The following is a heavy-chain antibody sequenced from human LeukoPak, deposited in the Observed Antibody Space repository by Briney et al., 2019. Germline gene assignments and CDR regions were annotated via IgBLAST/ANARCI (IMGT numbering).Heavy chain of an antibody. CDR3: ARAHYNWNEPPFDS. D-gene: IGHD1-20*01. CDR1: GFFFSSYG. V-gene: IGHV3-33*01. Sequence: GSLRLSCAASGFFFSSYGMHRVRLAPGKGLEWVALIWYDGSNKYYADSVKGRFTISRDNSKNTLSLQMNSLRAEDTAVYYCARAHYNWNEPPFDSWGQGTLVTVSS. J-gene: IGHJ4*02. CDR2: IWYDGSNK.